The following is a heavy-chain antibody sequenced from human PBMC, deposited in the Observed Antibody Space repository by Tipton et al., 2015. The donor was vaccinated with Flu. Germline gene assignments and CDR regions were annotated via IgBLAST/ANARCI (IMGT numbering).Heavy chain of an antibody. V-gene: IGHV3-74*01. J-gene: IGHJ3*01. CDR1: GFTFSGYW. D-gene: IGHD2-21*02. CDR2: INSDGSSA. Sequence: GSLRLSCAASGFTFSGYWMQWVRQAPGKGLVWVSRINSDGSSASYGDSVKGRFTISRDSAKNMVYLQMNSLRAEDTAVYYCMSRNIAVATPSDAFDFWGHGTMVTVSS. CDR3: MSRNIAVATPSDAFDF.